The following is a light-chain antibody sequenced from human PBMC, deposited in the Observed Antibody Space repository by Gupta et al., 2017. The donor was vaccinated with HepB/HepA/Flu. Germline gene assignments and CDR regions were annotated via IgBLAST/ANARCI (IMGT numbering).Light chain of an antibody. CDR1: QDISNW. CDR2: DAS. V-gene: IGKV1-12*01. Sequence: DIQMTQSPSSVSASVGDRVTISCRASQDISNWLAWYQQKPGKAPKLLIYDASSLQSGAPSRFSGSGSGTDFTLTISSLLPEDFATYYCQQANSFPVTFGQGTRLEIK. CDR3: QQANSFPVT. J-gene: IGKJ5*01.